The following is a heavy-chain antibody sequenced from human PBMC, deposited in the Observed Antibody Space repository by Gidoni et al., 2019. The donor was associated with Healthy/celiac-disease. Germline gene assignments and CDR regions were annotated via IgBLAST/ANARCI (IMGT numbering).Heavy chain of an antibody. V-gene: IGHV3-66*02. J-gene: IGHJ3*02. CDR2: IYSGGST. CDR3: ARDPSSGWHEDAFDI. Sequence: EVQLVESGGGLVQPGGSLRLSCAASGFTVSSNYRSWVRQAPGKGLEWVSVIYSGGSTYYADSVKGRFTISRDNSKNTLYLQMNSLRAEDTAVYYCARDPSSGWHEDAFDIWGQGTMVTVSS. CDR1: GFTVSSNY. D-gene: IGHD6-19*01.